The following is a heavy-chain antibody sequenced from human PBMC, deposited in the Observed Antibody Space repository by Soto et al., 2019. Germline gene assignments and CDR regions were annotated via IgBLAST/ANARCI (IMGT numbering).Heavy chain of an antibody. D-gene: IGHD6-13*01. CDR1: GGTFSSYA. V-gene: IGHV1-69*13. J-gene: IGHJ6*02. CDR3: ARTNSSSWSYYYYGMDV. Sequence: SVKVSCKASGGTFSSYAISWVRQAPGQGLEWMGGIIPIFGTANYAQKFQGRVTITADESTSTAYMELSSLRSEDTAVYYCARTNSSSWSYYYYGMDVWGQGTTVTVSS. CDR2: IIPIFGTA.